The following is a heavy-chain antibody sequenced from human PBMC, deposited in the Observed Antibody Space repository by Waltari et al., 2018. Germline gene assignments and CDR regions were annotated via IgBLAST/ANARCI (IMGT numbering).Heavy chain of an antibody. J-gene: IGHJ5*02. Sequence: QPQLQESGPRLVKPSETLSLTCSVPGDSLLYHLYYWGWIRQPPGKGLEWIGSTDYDGTTHYNSSLKGRATISVDPTKNQFSLEISSTTAAETAVYYCARDPTKGVYNGFDPWGQGILVIVSS. CDR1: GDSLLYHLYY. V-gene: IGHV4-39*07. CDR2: TDYDGTT. D-gene: IGHD3-10*01. CDR3: ARDPTKGVYNGFDP.